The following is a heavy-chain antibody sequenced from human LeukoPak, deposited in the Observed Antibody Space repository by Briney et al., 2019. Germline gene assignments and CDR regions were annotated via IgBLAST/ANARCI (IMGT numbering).Heavy chain of an antibody. CDR3: AREGRSYFDL. CDR1: GYTFTGRY. CDR2: INPNSGGT. Sequence: ASVKVSCKASGYTFTGRYMHWVRQAPGQGLEWMGWINPNSGGTKYAQKFQGRVTMTRDTSISTAYMELNRLRSDDTAVYYCAREGRSYFDLWGRGTLVAVSS. J-gene: IGHJ2*01. V-gene: IGHV1-2*02.